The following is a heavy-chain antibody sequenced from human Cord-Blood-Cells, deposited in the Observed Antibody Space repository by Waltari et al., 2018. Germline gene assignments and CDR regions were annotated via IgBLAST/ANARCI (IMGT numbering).Heavy chain of an antibody. Sequence: QVQLVQSGAEVKKPGASGKVSCKVSGYTLTELSMHWVRQAPGKALEWMGRFEPEDGETIYAEKFQGRVAMTEDTSTDTAYMELSSLRSEDTAVYYCATAYSGSYYYYYGMDVWGQGTTVTVSS. CDR1: GYTLTELS. J-gene: IGHJ6*02. CDR2: FEPEDGET. D-gene: IGHD1-26*01. CDR3: ATAYSGSYYYYYGMDV. V-gene: IGHV1-24*01.